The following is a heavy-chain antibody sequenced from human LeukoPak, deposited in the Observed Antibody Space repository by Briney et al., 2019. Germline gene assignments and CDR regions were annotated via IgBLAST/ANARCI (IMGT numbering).Heavy chain of an antibody. CDR2: ISAYNGNT. J-gene: IGHJ4*02. D-gene: IGHD3-22*01. CDR3: ASGYDSSGYYPELFDFDY. Sequence: ASVKVSCKASGYTFTSYGISWVRQAPGQGLEWMGWISAYNGNTNYAQKLQGRVTMTTDTSTGTAYMELRSLRSDDTAVYYCASGYDSSGYYPELFDFDYWGQGTLVTVSS. V-gene: IGHV1-18*01. CDR1: GYTFTSYG.